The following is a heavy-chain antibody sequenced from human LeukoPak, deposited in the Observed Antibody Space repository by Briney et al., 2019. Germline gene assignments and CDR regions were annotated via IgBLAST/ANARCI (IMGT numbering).Heavy chain of an antibody. CDR1: GYTFTGYY. D-gene: IGHD2-8*02. CDR3: ARGFGPYWYYGMDV. Sequence: ASVKVSCKASGYTFTGYYMHWVRQAPGQGLEWMGWINPNSGGTNYAQKFQGWVTMTRDTSISTAYMELRSLRSDDTAVYYCARGFGPYWYYGMDVWGQGTTVTVSS. V-gene: IGHV1-2*04. J-gene: IGHJ6*02. CDR2: INPNSGGT.